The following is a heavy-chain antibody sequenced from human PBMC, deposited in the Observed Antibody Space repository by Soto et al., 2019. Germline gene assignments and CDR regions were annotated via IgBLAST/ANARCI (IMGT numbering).Heavy chain of an antibody. J-gene: IGHJ6*02. Sequence: EVQLLESGGGLVQPGGSLRLSCAASGFTFSSYAMSWVRQAPGKGLEWVSAISGSGGSTYYADSVKGLFTISRDNSKNTLYLQMNSLRAEATAVYYCEKGRYSSSWTRYGMDVWGQGTTVTVSS. CDR1: GFTFSSYA. CDR3: EKGRYSSSWTRYGMDV. CDR2: ISGSGGST. V-gene: IGHV3-23*01. D-gene: IGHD6-13*01.